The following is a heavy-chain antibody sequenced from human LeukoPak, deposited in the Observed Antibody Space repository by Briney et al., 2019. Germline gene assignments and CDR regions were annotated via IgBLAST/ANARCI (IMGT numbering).Heavy chain of an antibody. V-gene: IGHV3-7*01. D-gene: IGHD2-2*01. CDR1: GFTFSSYW. Sequence: GGSLRLSCAASGFTFSSYWMGWVRQAPGKGLEWVANIKQDGSEKYYVDSVKGRFTVSRDNAKNSLYLQMNSLRAEDTAVYYCARAPPRRDIVVVPAALDYWGQGTLVTVSS. J-gene: IGHJ4*02. CDR2: IKQDGSEK. CDR3: ARAPPRRDIVVVPAALDY.